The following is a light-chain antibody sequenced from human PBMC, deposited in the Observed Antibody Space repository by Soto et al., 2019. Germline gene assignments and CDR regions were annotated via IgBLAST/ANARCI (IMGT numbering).Light chain of an antibody. CDR1: QSVSSSY. J-gene: IGKJ1*01. CDR3: QQYGSSPPWT. CDR2: LAS. Sequence: EIVLTQSPGTLSLSPGERATLSCRASQSVSSSYLAWYQQKPGQAPRLLIYLASSRATGIPDRFSGSGSGTDFTLTISRLEPEDFAVYYCQQYGSSPPWTFGLGTKVEIK. V-gene: IGKV3-20*01.